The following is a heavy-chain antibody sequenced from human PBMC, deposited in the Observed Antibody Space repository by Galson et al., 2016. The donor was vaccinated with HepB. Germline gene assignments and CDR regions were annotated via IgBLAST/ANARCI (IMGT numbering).Heavy chain of an antibody. D-gene: IGHD3-16*02. Sequence: SLRLSCAVSGFAVRSNFMAWVRQAPGKGLEWVPLIYRGGSTYYADSARGRFTISRAISKNTLFLEMLSLRAEDTAVYYCARVQTFYDYIWGTSRPRYFDYWGQGTLVTVSS. V-gene: IGHV3-53*01. CDR2: IYRGGST. CDR1: GFAVRSNF. CDR3: ARVQTFYDYIWGTSRPRYFDY. J-gene: IGHJ4*02.